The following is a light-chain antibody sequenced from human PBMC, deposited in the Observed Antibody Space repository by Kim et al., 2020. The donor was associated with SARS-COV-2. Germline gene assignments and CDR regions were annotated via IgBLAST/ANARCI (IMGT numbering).Light chain of an antibody. J-gene: IGKJ1*01. Sequence: EIVMTQSPATLSVSPGEGDTLSCRASQSVSSNLAWYQQKTGQAPRLLIYGASTRATGIPARFSGGGSGTEFTLTISSLQSEDFAVYYCQQYNDWPSWTFGQGTKVDIK. CDR1: QSVSSN. V-gene: IGKV3-15*01. CDR3: QQYNDWPSWT. CDR2: GAS.